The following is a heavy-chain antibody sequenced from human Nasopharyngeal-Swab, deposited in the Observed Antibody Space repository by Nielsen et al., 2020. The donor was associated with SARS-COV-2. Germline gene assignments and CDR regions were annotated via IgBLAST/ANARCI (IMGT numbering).Heavy chain of an antibody. D-gene: IGHD2-15*01. CDR2: IYYSGST. V-gene: IGHV4-31*03. CDR3: ARVLTRNLVVALVFDAFDI. Sequence: SETLSLTCPLSGGSISSVGYYWSWIRQHPGKGLEWIGYIYYSGSTYYNPSLKSRVTISVDTSKNQFSLKLSSVTAADTAVYYCARVLTRNLVVALVFDAFDIWGQGTMVTVSS. J-gene: IGHJ3*02. CDR1: GGSISSVGYY.